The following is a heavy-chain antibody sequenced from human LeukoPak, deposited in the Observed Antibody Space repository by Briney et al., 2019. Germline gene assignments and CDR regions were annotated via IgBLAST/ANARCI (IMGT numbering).Heavy chain of an antibody. J-gene: IGHJ4*02. CDR3: ATDVWEPDDDDY. D-gene: IGHD1-26*01. Sequence: GALVKVSCKVSGYTLTELSMHWVRQAPGKGLEWMGGFDPEDGETIYAQKFQGRVTMTEDTSTDTAYMELSSLRSEDTAVYYCATDVWEPDDDDYWGQGTLVTVSS. V-gene: IGHV1-24*01. CDR2: FDPEDGET. CDR1: GYTLTELS.